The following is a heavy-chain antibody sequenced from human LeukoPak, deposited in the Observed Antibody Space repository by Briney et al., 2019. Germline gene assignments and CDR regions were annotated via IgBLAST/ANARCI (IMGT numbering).Heavy chain of an antibody. CDR3: ARLRGFWSGYYLYYYYYMDV. Sequence: PSETLSLTCAVYGGSFSGYYWSWIRQPPGKGLEWIGEINHSGSTNYNPSLKSRVTISVDTSKNQFSLKLSSVTAADTAVYYCARLRGFWSGYYLYYYYYMDVWGKGTTVTVSS. CDR1: GGSFSGYY. V-gene: IGHV4-34*01. CDR2: INHSGST. D-gene: IGHD3-3*01. J-gene: IGHJ6*03.